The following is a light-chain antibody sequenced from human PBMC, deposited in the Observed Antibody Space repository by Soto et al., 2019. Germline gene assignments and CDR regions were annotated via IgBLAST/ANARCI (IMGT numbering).Light chain of an antibody. CDR1: SSDVGGYNY. J-gene: IGLJ1*01. Sequence: ALTHPASVSGSPGQSITISCTGTSSDVGGYNYVSWYQQHPGKAPKLMIYEVSNRPSGVSNRFSGSKSGNTASLTISGLQAEDEADYYCSSYTSSSTYVFGTGTKVTVL. V-gene: IGLV2-14*01. CDR2: EVS. CDR3: SSYTSSSTYV.